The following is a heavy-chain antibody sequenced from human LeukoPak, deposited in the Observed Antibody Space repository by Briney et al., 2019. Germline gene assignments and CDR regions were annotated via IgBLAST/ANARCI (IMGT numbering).Heavy chain of an antibody. CDR3: ATTPGPLFDY. CDR1: GGSISSYY. V-gene: IGHV4-59*08. J-gene: IGHJ4*02. CDR2: IYYSGST. D-gene: IGHD1/OR15-1a*01. Sequence: SETLSLTCTVSGGSISSYYWSWIRQPPGKGLEWIGYIYYSGSTNYNPSLKSRVTISVDTSKNQFSLKLSSVTAADTAVYYCATTPGPLFDYWGQGTLVTVSS.